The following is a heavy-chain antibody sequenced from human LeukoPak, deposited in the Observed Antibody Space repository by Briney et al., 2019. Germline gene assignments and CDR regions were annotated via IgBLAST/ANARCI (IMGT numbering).Heavy chain of an antibody. J-gene: IGHJ6*02. CDR1: GYSFTSYW. CDR3: AGIGGGDAGYYCYGMDV. Sequence: GESLKISCKGSGYSFTSYWISWVRQMPGKGLEWMGRIDPSDSYTNYSPSFQGHVTISADKSISTAYLQWSSLKASDTAMYYCAGIGGGDAGYYCYGMDVWGQGTTVTVSS. D-gene: IGHD2-21*02. CDR2: IDPSDSYT. V-gene: IGHV5-10-1*01.